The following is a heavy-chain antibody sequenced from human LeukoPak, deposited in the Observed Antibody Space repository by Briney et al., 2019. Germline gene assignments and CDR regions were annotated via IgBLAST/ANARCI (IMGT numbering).Heavy chain of an antibody. Sequence: SKTLSLTCTVSGGSISSSTYYWGWIRQPPGKGLEWIGSIYYSGRTYYNPSLKSRVTISVDTSNNQFSLILSSVTATDTAIYYCARVRSVSNWLDPWGQGTLVTVSS. J-gene: IGHJ5*02. V-gene: IGHV4-39*01. CDR3: ARVRSVSNWLDP. CDR1: GGSISSSTYY. CDR2: IYYSGRT. D-gene: IGHD6-19*01.